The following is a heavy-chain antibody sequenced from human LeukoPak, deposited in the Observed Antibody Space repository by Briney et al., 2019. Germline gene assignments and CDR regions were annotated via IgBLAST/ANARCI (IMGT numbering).Heavy chain of an antibody. J-gene: IGHJ4*02. CDR3: ATSRGYCSSTSCYSLDY. Sequence: QTGGSLRLSCAASGFTFSSYGMHWVRQAPGKGLEWVAFIRYDGSNKYYADSVKGRFTISRDNSKNTLYLQMNSLRAEDTAVYYCATSRGYCSSTSCYSLDYWGQGTLVTVSS. V-gene: IGHV3-30*02. D-gene: IGHD2-2*01. CDR1: GFTFSSYG. CDR2: IRYDGSNK.